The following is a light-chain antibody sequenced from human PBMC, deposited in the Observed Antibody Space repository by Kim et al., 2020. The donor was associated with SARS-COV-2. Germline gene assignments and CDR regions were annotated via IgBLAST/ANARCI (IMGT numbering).Light chain of an antibody. Sequence: ALGQTVRITCQGDSLRTYFASWYQRKPGQAPVLVIYGKDNRPAGIPDRFSGSSSGDSASLTITGAQAEDEADYYCNSRDSSDNPVVLGGGTQLTVL. CDR2: GKD. J-gene: IGLJ2*01. CDR3: NSRDSSDNPVV. V-gene: IGLV3-19*01. CDR1: SLRTYF.